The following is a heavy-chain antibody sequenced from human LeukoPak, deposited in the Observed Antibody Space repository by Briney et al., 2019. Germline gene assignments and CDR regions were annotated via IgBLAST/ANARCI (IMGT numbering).Heavy chain of an antibody. D-gene: IGHD3-22*01. CDR3: ARDFGYYDSSGCPFDY. J-gene: IGHJ4*02. CDR2: ISSSSSTI. V-gene: IGHV3-48*04. CDR1: GFTFSSYS. Sequence: GGSLRLSCAASGFTFSSYSMNWVRQAPGKGLEWVSYISSSSSTIYYADSVKGRSTISRDNAKNSLYLQMNSLRAEDTAVYYCARDFGYYDSSGCPFDYWGQGTLVTVSS.